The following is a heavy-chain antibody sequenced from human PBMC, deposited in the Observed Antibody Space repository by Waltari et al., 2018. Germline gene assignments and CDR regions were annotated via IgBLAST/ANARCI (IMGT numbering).Heavy chain of an antibody. V-gene: IGHV1-46*01. CDR3: ARDGTGNIVVVVAATPGMDV. D-gene: IGHD2-15*01. Sequence: QVQLVQSGAEVKKPGASVKVSCKASGYTFTSYYMHWVRQAPGQGLEWMGIINPSGGRKRYGKKFQGRVTMTRDTATSTGYMELSSLRSEDTAVYYCARDGTGNIVVVVAATPGMDVWGQGTTVTVSS. CDR2: INPSGGRK. J-gene: IGHJ6*02. CDR1: GYTFTSYY.